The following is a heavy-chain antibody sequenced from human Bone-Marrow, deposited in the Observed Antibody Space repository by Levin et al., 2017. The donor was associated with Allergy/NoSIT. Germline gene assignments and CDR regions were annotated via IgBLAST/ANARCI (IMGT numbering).Heavy chain of an antibody. CDR2: IDQNGTEK. J-gene: IGHJ3*01. Sequence: GGSLRLSCAASGFNFTNFWMFWVRQAPGKGLEWVANIDQNGTEKYYVDSVRGLFTISRDNTKNSHSLQMNSLRAEDTALYYCARGPMDLWGQGTMVTVSS. V-gene: IGHV3-7*04. CDR3: ARGPMDL. CDR1: GFNFTNFW. D-gene: IGHD2-2*01.